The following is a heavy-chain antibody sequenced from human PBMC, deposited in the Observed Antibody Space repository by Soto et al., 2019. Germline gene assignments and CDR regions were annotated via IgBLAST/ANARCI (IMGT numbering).Heavy chain of an antibody. D-gene: IGHD6-25*01. CDR2: IRTKASNYAT. CDR3: TRRRYYYYGLDV. V-gene: IGHV3-73*02. CDR1: GFSFSGFA. J-gene: IGHJ6*02. Sequence: EGQLVESGGGLAQPGGSVKLSCGVSGFSFSGFAVNWVRQAPGKGLEWVGRIRTKASNYATAYGASVKGRFTISRDDSKNTAYLQITSLKLEDTAVYYCTRRRYYYYGLDVWGQGTTVTVSS.